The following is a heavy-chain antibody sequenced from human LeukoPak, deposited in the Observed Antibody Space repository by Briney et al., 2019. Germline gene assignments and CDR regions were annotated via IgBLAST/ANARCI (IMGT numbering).Heavy chain of an antibody. CDR2: IYSGGKT. CDR3: VSEMDV. J-gene: IGHJ6*02. Sequence: GGSLRLSCAASGSTVSSIFMSWVRQAPGKGLEGVSVIYSGGKTHYADSVKGRFSISRDNSKNRMYLQMNSLKAEDTAVYYCVSEMDVWGQGTTVTVSS. V-gene: IGHV3-66*01. CDR1: GSTVSSIF.